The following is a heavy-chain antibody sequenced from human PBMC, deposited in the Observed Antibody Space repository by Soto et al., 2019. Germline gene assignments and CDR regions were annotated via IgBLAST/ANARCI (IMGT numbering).Heavy chain of an antibody. V-gene: IGHV1-18*04. D-gene: IGHD1-26*01. J-gene: IGHJ4*02. CDR3: ASVRGEWGLQAVY. Sequence: APVKVSCKASGYTFTSHGISWVRQAPGQGLECMGWISASTVNTNYSQKLQGSVTMTTDTSTSTAYMELRSLRSDDTAVYYCASVRGEWGLQAVYFGQGTLVKVSS. CDR2: ISASTVNT. CDR1: GYTFTSHG.